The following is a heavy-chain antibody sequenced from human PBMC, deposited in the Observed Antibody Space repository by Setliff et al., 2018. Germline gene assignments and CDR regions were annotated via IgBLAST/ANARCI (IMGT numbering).Heavy chain of an antibody. CDR2: ISYSGTP. CDR1: DDSFTSSRYY. V-gene: IGHV4-39*01. D-gene: IGHD2-15*01. CDR3: VRPGGTTVVARHFDY. Sequence: ETLSLTCTVFDDSFTSSRYYWGWIRQAPGSGLEWIGSISYSGTPYYNASVESRVTISIDTSRNQFSLELRSVTVADTATYYCVRPGGTTVVARHFDYWGSGILVTVS. J-gene: IGHJ4*01.